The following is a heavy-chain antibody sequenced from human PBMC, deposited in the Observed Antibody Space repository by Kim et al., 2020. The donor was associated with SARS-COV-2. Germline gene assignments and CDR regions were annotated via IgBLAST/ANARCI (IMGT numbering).Heavy chain of an antibody. J-gene: IGHJ4*02. V-gene: IGHV3-30*01. D-gene: IGHD3-22*01. Sequence: DPVKGRFTISRDNSKNTLYLQMNSLRAEDTAMYYCARDYFDTSGYIYRGYWGQGTLVTVSS. CDR3: ARDYFDTSGYIYRGY.